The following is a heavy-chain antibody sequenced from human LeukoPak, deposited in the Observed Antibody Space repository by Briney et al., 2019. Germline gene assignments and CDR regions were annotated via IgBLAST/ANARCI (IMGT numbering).Heavy chain of an antibody. D-gene: IGHD3-10*01. CDR1: GGTFSSYA. CDR2: IIPIFGTA. J-gene: IGHJ6*03. Sequence: ASVKVSCKASGGTFSSYAISWVRQAPGQGLEWMGGIIPIFGTANYAQKFQGRVTITTDESTSTAYMELSSLRSGDTAVYYCARNGVTMVRGSTQKSPISYYYCYMDVWGKGTTVTVSS. V-gene: IGHV1-69*05. CDR3: ARNGVTMVRGSTQKSPISYYYCYMDV.